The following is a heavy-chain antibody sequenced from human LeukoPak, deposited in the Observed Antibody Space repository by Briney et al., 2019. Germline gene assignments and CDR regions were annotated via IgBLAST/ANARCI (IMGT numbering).Heavy chain of an antibody. V-gene: IGHV3-48*04. D-gene: IGHD3-22*01. CDR3: ARSPEYYYDSSGYYTWYFDY. Sequence: GGSLRLSCAASGFTFSSYSMNWVRQAPGKGLEWVSYISSSSSTIYYADSVKGRFTISRDNAKNSLYLQMNSLRAEDTAVYYCARSPEYYYDSSGYYTWYFDYWGQGTLVTVS. J-gene: IGHJ4*02. CDR2: ISSSSSTI. CDR1: GFTFSSYS.